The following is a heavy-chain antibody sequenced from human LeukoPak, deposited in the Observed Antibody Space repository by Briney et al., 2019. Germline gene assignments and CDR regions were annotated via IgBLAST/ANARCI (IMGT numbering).Heavy chain of an antibody. CDR3: ARMRYSSSGRASYY. D-gene: IGHD6-6*01. CDR1: GFTFSSYG. Sequence: GRSLRLSCAASGFTFSSYGMHWVRQAPGKGLVWVSRINSDGINTSYADSVKGRFTISRDNAKNTLYLQMNSLRAEDTAVYYCARMRYSSSGRASYYWGQGTLVTVS. J-gene: IGHJ4*02. CDR2: INSDGINT. V-gene: IGHV3-74*01.